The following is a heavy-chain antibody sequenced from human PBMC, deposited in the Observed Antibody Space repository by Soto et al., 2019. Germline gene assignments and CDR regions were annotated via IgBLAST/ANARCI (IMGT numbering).Heavy chain of an antibody. CDR2: IYTSGST. J-gene: IGHJ6*01. Sequence: SETLSITCIISVGSISIYYWSWIRQPAGRGLDLIGRIYTSGSTNYNRSLKSRVTMSVDTSKNQFSLKLSSVTAADTAVYYCARVTTIFGVVTPSYYYYGMDVWGQGTTVTVSS. CDR1: VGSISIYY. CDR3: ARVTTIFGVVTPSYYYYGMDV. V-gene: IGHV4-4*07. D-gene: IGHD3-3*01.